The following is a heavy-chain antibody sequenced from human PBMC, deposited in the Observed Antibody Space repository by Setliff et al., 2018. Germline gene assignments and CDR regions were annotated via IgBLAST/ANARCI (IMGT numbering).Heavy chain of an antibody. CDR2: IWDDGGNK. Sequence: PGGSLRLSCAASGFTFSTYRMHWVRQAPGKGLEWVAVIWDDGGNKYHADSVKGRFTISRDNSKNTLYLQMNSLRPEDTAVYYCAREQRAAAGTSGHGYWGQGTLVTVSS. CDR3: AREQRAAAGTSGHGY. D-gene: IGHD6-13*01. CDR1: GFTFSTYR. V-gene: IGHV3-33*08. J-gene: IGHJ4*02.